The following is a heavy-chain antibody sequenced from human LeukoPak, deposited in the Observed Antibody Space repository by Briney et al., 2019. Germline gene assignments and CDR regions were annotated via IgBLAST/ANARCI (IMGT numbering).Heavy chain of an antibody. V-gene: IGHV4-59*01. CDR2: IYYSGST. CDR1: GGSISSYY. Sequence: PSETLSLTCTVSGGSISSYYWSWIRQPPGKGLEWIGYIYYSGSTNYNPSLKSRVTISVDTSKNQFSLKLSSVTAADTAVYYCARGLSTAMVEYYFDYWGQGTLVTVSS. CDR3: ARGLSTAMVEYYFDY. D-gene: IGHD5-18*01. J-gene: IGHJ4*02.